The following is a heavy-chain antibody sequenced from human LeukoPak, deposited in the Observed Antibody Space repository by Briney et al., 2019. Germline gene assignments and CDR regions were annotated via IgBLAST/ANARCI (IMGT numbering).Heavy chain of an antibody. CDR2: INPNSGGT. D-gene: IGHD3-3*01. J-gene: IGHJ5*02. CDR1: GYTFTGYY. V-gene: IGHV1-2*06. Sequence: ASVKVSCKASGYTFTGYYMHWVRQAPGQGLEWMGRINPNSGGTNYARKFQGRVTMTRDTSISTAYMELSRLRSDDTAVYYCARGLGVKYDFWSGYSVDPWGQGTLVTVSS. CDR3: ARGLGVKYDFWSGYSVDP.